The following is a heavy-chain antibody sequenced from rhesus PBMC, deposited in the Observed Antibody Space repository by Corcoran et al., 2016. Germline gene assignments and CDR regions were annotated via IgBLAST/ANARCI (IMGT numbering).Heavy chain of an antibody. CDR2: INGNSGRT. Sequence: QVQLQESGPGLVKPSETLSLTCAVSGGSFSSYWWSWIRQPPGKGLEWIEEINGNSGRTTYNPSLKSRVTSSKDASKNQFSLQLRSVTAADTAVYYCARSSGWSQSWDYWGQGVLVTVSS. V-gene: IGHV4-80*01. CDR1: GGSFSSYW. CDR3: ARSSGWSQSWDY. D-gene: IGHD6S26*01. J-gene: IGHJ4*01.